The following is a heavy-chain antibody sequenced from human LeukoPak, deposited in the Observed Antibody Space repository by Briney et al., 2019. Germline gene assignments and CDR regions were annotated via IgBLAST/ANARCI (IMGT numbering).Heavy chain of an antibody. Sequence: PSETLSLTCTVSGDSITSYYWSWIRQPPGKGLEWIGYIYYSGITNYNPSLKSRVTMSVDTSKNQFSLKLSSVTAADTAVYYCARDLWQQLAYFDYWGQGTLVTVSS. D-gene: IGHD6-13*01. V-gene: IGHV4-59*12. J-gene: IGHJ4*02. CDR1: GDSITSYY. CDR2: IYYSGIT. CDR3: ARDLWQQLAYFDY.